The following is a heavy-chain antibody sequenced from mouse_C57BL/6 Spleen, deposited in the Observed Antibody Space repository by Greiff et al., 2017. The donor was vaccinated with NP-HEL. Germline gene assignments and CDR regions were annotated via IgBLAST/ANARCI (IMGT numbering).Heavy chain of an antibody. CDR3: ASGDYDYGDY. CDR1: GYAFSSYW. Sequence: VKLQESGAELVKPGASVKISCKASGYAFSSYWMNWVKQRPGKGLEWIGQIYPGDGDTNYNGKFKGKATLTADKSSSTAYMQLSSLTSEDSAVYFCASGDYDYGDYWGQGTTLTVSS. J-gene: IGHJ2*01. CDR2: IYPGDGDT. D-gene: IGHD2-4*01. V-gene: IGHV1-80*01.